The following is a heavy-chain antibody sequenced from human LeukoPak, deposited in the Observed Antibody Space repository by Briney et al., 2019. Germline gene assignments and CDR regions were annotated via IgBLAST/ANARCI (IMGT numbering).Heavy chain of an antibody. CDR3: ARQDLVVPAAGYYMDV. V-gene: IGHV4-38-2*01. Sequence: PSETLSLTCAVSGYSISSGYYWGWIRPPPGKGLEWIGSIYHSGSTYYNPSLKSRVTISVDTSKNQFSLKLSSVTTADTAVYYCARQDLVVPAAGYYMDVWGKGTTVTVSS. D-gene: IGHD2-2*01. CDR2: IYHSGST. CDR1: GYSISSGYY. J-gene: IGHJ6*03.